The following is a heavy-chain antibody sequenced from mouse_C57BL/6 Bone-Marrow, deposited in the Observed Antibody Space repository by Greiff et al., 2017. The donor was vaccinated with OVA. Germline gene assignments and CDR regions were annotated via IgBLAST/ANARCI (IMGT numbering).Heavy chain of an antibody. CDR2: IRLKSDNYAT. D-gene: IGHD4-1*01. J-gene: IGHJ3*01. Sequence: EVQLVESGGGLVQPGGSMKLSCVASGFTFSNYWMNWVRQSPEKGLEWVAQIRLKSDNYATHYAESVKGRFTISRDDSKNMVYLKMNNVEAEDTGIDYCSGNGTFAYWGQGTLVTVSA. CDR3: SGNGTFAY. CDR1: GFTFSNYW. V-gene: IGHV6-3*01.